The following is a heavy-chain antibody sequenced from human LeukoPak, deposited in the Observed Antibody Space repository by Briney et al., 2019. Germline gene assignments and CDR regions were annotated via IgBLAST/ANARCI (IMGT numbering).Heavy chain of an antibody. J-gene: IGHJ6*03. D-gene: IGHD6-6*01. Sequence: ASVKVSCKPSGGTLTYYAINWVRQAPGQGLEWMGGIIPIFGSTYYAQKFQGRATITADKSTSTAYMELSSLRSDDTAVYYCARVFSSSALGEYYMDVWGKGTTVTVSS. CDR3: ARVFSSSALGEYYMDV. CDR1: GGTLTYYA. V-gene: IGHV1-69*06. CDR2: IIPIFGST.